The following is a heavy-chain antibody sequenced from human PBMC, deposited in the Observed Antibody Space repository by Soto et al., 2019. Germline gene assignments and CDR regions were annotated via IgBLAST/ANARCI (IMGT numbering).Heavy chain of an antibody. J-gene: IGHJ4*02. CDR1: GFTFSDFE. Sequence: QVQLVESGGGVVQPGRSLRLSCSASGFTFSDFEMYWIRQAPGKGLDWVSFISYDGSNQYYAGSVKGRFTISRDNSKNTLFLLMSSLRHEATAVYFCARRTGTAPRFDFWGQGTLVTVSS. D-gene: IGHD1-7*01. CDR3: ARRTGTAPRFDF. CDR2: ISYDGSNQ. V-gene: IGHV3-30-3*01.